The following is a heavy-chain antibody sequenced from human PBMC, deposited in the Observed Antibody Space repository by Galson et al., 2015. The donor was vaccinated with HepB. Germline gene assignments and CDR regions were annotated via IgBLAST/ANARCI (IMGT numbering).Heavy chain of an antibody. CDR3: AILVHCSGYHCSDY. CDR2: ISAYNGNT. Sequence: SVKVSCKASGYTFTSYGISWVRQAPGQGLEWMGWISAYNGNTNYAQKLQGRVTMTTDTSTSTAYMELRSLRSDDTAVYYCAILVHCSGYHCSDYWGQGTLVTVSS. D-gene: IGHD2-15*01. J-gene: IGHJ4*02. CDR1: GYTFTSYG. V-gene: IGHV1-18*01.